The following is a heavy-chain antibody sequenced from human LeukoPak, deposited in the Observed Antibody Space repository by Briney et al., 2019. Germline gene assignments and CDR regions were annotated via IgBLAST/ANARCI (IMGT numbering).Heavy chain of an antibody. CDR1: GGTFSSYA. V-gene: IGHV1-69*13. Sequence: GASVKVSCKASGGTFSSYAISWVRQAPGPGLEWMGGIILIFGTANYAQKFQGRVTITADESTSTAYLELSSLRSEDTAVYYCARGGYYDSSGYYYLDLGYWGQGTLVTVSS. CDR3: ARGGYYDSSGYYYLDLGY. D-gene: IGHD3-22*01. CDR2: IILIFGTA. J-gene: IGHJ4*02.